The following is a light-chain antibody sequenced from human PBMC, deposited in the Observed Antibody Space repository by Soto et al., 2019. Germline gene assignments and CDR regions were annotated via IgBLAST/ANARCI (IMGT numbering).Light chain of an antibody. J-gene: IGKJ4*01. CDR2: GAS. Sequence: EIVLTQSPGTLSLSPGERATLSCRASQSVSSSYLAWYQQKPGQAPRLLIYGASGRATGIPDRFSGSRSGTDFTLTISRLEPEDFALYYCQQYGSSPALTFGGGTKVESK. CDR1: QSVSSSY. CDR3: QQYGSSPALT. V-gene: IGKV3-20*01.